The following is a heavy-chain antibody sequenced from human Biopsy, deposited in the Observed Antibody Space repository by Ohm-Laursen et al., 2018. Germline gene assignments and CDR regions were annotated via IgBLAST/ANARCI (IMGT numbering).Heavy chain of an antibody. CDR3: ARDRGYYSDRTVPGYFDL. V-gene: IGHV4-59*01. CDR1: GGSLSGYF. CDR2: VYYTGST. J-gene: IGHJ2*01. Sequence: TLSLTCPVSGGSLSGYFWSWIRQPPGKGLQWIGYVYYTGSTDYNPSLQSRVTISVDTSKNHFSLRLRSVTPADTAIYYCARDRGYYSDRTVPGYFDLWGRGTLVTVSS. D-gene: IGHD3-22*01.